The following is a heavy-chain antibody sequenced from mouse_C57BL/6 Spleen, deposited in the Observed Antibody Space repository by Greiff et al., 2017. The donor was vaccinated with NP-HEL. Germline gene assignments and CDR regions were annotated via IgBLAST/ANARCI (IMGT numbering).Heavy chain of an antibody. D-gene: IGHD4-1*01. CDR3: TRDGAWDVYFDY. Sequence: EVQLQQSGEGLVKPGGSLKLSCAASGFTFSSYAMSWVRQTPEKRLEWVAYISSGGDYIYYADTVKGRFTISRDNARNTLYLQMSSLKSEDTAMYYCTRDGAWDVYFDYWGQGTTLTVSS. V-gene: IGHV5-9-1*02. J-gene: IGHJ2*01. CDR2: ISSGGDYI. CDR1: GFTFSSYA.